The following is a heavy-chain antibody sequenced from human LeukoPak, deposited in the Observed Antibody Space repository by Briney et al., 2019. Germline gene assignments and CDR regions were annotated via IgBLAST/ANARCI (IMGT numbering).Heavy chain of an antibody. V-gene: IGHV1-18*04. J-gene: IGHJ5*02. D-gene: IGHD3-3*01. CDR1: GYTFTGYY. CDR3: ARVGITIFGVVTNNNWFDP. Sequence: ASVKVSCKASGYTFTGYYMHWVRQAPGQGLEWMGWISAYNGNTNYAQKLQGRVTMTTDTSTSTAYMELRSLRSDDTAVYYCARVGITIFGVVTNNNWFDPWGQGTLVTVSS. CDR2: ISAYNGNT.